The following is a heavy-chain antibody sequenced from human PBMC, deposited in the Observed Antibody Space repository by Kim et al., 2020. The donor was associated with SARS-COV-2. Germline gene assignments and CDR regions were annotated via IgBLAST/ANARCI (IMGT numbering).Heavy chain of an antibody. V-gene: IGHV3-23*01. CDR3: AKDPKTVTFDY. D-gene: IGHD4-4*01. Sequence: TYYAGAVKGRFTISRDNSKNTLYLQMNSLRAEDTAVYYCAKDPKTVTFDYWGQGTLVTVSS. J-gene: IGHJ4*02. CDR2: T.